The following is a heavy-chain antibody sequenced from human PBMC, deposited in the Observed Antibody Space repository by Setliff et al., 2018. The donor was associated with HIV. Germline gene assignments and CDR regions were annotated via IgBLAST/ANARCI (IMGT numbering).Heavy chain of an antibody. V-gene: IGHV4-39*01. D-gene: IGHD2-2*01. CDR3: ARLAIPAATTDY. J-gene: IGHJ4*02. Sequence: SLTCTVSGGSISRSRNYWGWIRQPPGKGLEWIGSIFYSGSTYYNPSLKSRPTISVDTSKNQFSLKLNSVTAADTAVYYCARLAIPAATTDYWGQGTLVTVSS. CDR1: GGSISRSRNY. CDR2: IFYSGST.